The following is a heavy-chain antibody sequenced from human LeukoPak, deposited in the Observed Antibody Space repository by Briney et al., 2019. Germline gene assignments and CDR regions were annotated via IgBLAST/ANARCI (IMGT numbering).Heavy chain of an antibody. CDR2: FSASGDDT. J-gene: IGHJ2*01. D-gene: IGHD3-16*01. V-gene: IGHV3-23*01. Sequence: GGSLRLSCAASGFTFSSYAMSWVRQAPGKGLEWVSSFSASGDDTYYAGSVKGRFTISRNNSRNTLYLQLNSLRADDTAVYYCAKIGPYWYFDLWGRGTLVTVSS. CDR1: GFTFSSYA. CDR3: AKIGPYWYFDL.